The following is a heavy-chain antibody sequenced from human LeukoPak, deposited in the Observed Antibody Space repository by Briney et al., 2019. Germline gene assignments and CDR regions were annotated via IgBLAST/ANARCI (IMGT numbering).Heavy chain of an antibody. J-gene: IGHJ4*02. CDR2: INPSGGST. Sequence: ASVKVSCKASGYTFTGHYMHWVRQAPGQGLEWMGIINPSGGSTSYPQKFQGRVTMTRDMSTSTVYMELSSLISEDTAVYYCARALARIAATREGDYWGQGTLVTVSS. CDR3: ARALARIAATREGDY. V-gene: IGHV1-46*01. D-gene: IGHD6-13*01. CDR1: GYTFTGHY.